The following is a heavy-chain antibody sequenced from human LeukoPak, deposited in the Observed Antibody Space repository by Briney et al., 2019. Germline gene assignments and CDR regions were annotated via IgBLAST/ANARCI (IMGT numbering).Heavy chain of an antibody. CDR3: AHRQATTTWYPFDY. D-gene: IGHD5-12*01. CDR2: IYWDDDK. Sequence: SGPTLVKPTQTLTLTCTFSGFSLSTSGVGVGWIRQPPGKALEWLALIYWDDDKRCSPSLKSRLTITKDTSKSQVVLTMTNMDPVDTATYYCAHRQATTTWYPFDYWGQGTLVTVSS. J-gene: IGHJ4*02. V-gene: IGHV2-5*02. CDR1: GFSLSTSGVG.